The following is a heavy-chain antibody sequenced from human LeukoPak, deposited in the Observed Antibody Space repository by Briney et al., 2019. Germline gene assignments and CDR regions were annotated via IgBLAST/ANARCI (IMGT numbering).Heavy chain of an antibody. D-gene: IGHD6-13*01. V-gene: IGHV3-7*03. Sequence: GGSLRLSCAASGSPFSAYWMNWVRQAPGKGLEWVASINQVGSEKYYVDSVKGRFTISRDNAKTSLYLQMNSLRAEDTAVYYCTRDGVAAGLYFDCWGQGTLVTVSS. CDR2: INQVGSEK. CDR1: GSPFSAYW. CDR3: TRDGVAAGLYFDC. J-gene: IGHJ4*02.